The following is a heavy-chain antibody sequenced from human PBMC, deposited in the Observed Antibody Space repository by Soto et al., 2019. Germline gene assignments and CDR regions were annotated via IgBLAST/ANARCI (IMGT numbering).Heavy chain of an antibody. D-gene: IGHD5-12*01. V-gene: IGHV4-31*02. CDR3: SRLVRGYTGYENAHRIDY. J-gene: IGHJ4*02. Sequence: TLTLSCAVSGFSFSSDGFYWIWNPQHQGQGLEWVGYIDYSGSTYDNPSLKSRVTISVDTSKNQFSLKLSVVTAADTAVYYCSRLVRGYTGYENAHRIDYWGQGTPVTVSS. CDR1: GFSFSSDGFY. CDR2: IDYSGST.